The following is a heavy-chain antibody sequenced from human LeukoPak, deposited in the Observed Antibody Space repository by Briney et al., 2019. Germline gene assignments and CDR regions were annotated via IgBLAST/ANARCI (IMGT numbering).Heavy chain of an antibody. CDR2: IIPSFGRI. Sequence: GASVKVSCKVSGGEFTTFAYTWVRQAPGQGPEWVGGIIPSFGRIDYAQRFQGRVTITTDKSSTTVYIALTNLTSADTAIYYCARGSGGDWFDPWGQGTLVTVSS. J-gene: IGHJ5*02. V-gene: IGHV1-69*05. CDR3: ARGSGGDWFDP. CDR1: GGEFTTFA.